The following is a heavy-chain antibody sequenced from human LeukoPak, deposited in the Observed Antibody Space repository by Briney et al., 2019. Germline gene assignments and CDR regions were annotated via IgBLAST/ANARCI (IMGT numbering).Heavy chain of an antibody. D-gene: IGHD3-22*01. CDR3: ASDSRGYYDSSGYFEH. CDR1: GDSVSSDSYY. J-gene: IGHJ4*02. V-gene: IGHV4-61*01. CDR2: IYYSGTT. Sequence: SETLSLTCTVSGDSVSSDSYYWSWIRQPPGKGLEWIGYIYYSGTTKQNPSLKSRVTLSVDTSKNQLYLKLNSVTAADTAVYYCASDSRGYYDSSGYFEHWGQGTLVTVSS.